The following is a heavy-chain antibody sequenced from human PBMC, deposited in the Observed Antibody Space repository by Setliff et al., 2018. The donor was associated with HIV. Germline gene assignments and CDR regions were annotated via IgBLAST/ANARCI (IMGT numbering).Heavy chain of an antibody. CDR1: GYTFTSYA. Sequence: GASVKVSCKASGYTFTSYAMHWVRQAPGQGLEWMGWINTNTGNPTYAQGFTGRFVFSLDTSDSTAYLETSSLKAEDTAVYYCAGPRYCTNGVCFSNDAFDIWGQGTMVTVSS. V-gene: IGHV7-4-1*02. D-gene: IGHD2-8*01. CDR2: INTNTGNP. CDR3: AGPRYCTNGVCFSNDAFDI. J-gene: IGHJ3*02.